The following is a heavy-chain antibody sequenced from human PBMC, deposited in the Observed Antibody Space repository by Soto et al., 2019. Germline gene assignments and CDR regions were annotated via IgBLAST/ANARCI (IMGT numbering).Heavy chain of an antibody. J-gene: IGHJ4*02. Sequence: GGSLRLSCAASGFTFSSYAMSWVRQAPGKGLEWVSAISGSGGSTYYADSVKGRFTISRDNSKNTLYLQMNSLRAEDTAVYYCAKDPGRFRGVISYFDYWGQGTLVTVSS. D-gene: IGHD3-10*01. CDR2: ISGSGGST. CDR1: GFTFSSYA. V-gene: IGHV3-23*01. CDR3: AKDPGRFRGVISYFDY.